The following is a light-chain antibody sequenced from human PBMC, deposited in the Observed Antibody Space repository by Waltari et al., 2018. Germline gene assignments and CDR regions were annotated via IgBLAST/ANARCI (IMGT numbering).Light chain of an antibody. J-gene: IGLJ3*02. Sequence: QSALTQPASVSGSPGQSITISCTGTSSDVGFYNLFACYQQHTDKAPKLMVYGVRERPSGVSTRFSGSKSGNTASLTFSGLQAEDESDYYCCSYAGRNIWVFGGGTKVTVL. CDR2: GVR. V-gene: IGLV2-23*02. CDR1: SSDVGFYNL. CDR3: CSYAGRNIWV.